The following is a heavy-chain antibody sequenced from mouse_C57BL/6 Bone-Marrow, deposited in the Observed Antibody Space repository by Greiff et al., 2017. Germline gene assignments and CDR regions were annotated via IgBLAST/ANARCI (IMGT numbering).Heavy chain of an antibody. D-gene: IGHD1-1*01. CDR3: ARWRYGSSYPYWYFDV. CDR2: ISYSGST. J-gene: IGHJ1*03. Sequence: EVQGVESGPGLAKPSQTLSLTCSVTGYSITSDYWNWIRKFPGNKLEYMGYISYSGSTYYNPSLKSRISITRDTSKNQYYLQLNSVTTEDTATYYCARWRYGSSYPYWYFDVWGTGTTVTVSS. V-gene: IGHV3-8*01. CDR1: GYSITSDY.